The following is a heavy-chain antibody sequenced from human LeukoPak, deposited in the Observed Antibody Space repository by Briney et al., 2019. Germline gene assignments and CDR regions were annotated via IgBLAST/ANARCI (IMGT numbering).Heavy chain of an antibody. CDR3: AKEGVYSGSSAHAFDI. Sequence: GGSLRLSCAASGFTFSSYAMHWVRQAPGKGLEWVAVISYDGSNKYYADSVKGRFTISRDNSKNSLYLQMNSLRAEDTALYYCAKEGVYSGSSAHAFDIWGQGTMVTVSS. CDR2: ISYDGSNK. V-gene: IGHV3-30*04. D-gene: IGHD1-26*01. J-gene: IGHJ3*02. CDR1: GFTFSSYA.